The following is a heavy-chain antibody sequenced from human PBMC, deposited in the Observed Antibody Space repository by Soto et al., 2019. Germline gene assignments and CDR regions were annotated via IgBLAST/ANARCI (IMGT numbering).Heavy chain of an antibody. Sequence: TGGSLRLSCAASGFTFSTYSMNWVRQAPGKGLEWVSSISSSSGHIYYADSVKGRFTISRDNAKNSLYLQMNSLRAEDTAVYYCARLRGDILTGYSSEFFDYWGQGT. CDR1: GFTFSTYS. J-gene: IGHJ4*02. V-gene: IGHV3-21*01. D-gene: IGHD3-9*01. CDR3: ARLRGDILTGYSSEFFDY. CDR2: ISSSSGHI.